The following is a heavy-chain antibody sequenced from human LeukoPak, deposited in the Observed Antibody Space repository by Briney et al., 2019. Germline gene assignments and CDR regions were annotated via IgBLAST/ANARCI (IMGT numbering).Heavy chain of an antibody. CDR3: ARERRYDFWSGYSFSYWFDP. V-gene: IGHV1-69*01. CDR1: GGTFSSSA. Sequence: SVKVSCKASGGTFSSSAISWVRQAPGQGLEWMGESIPIFGTANYAQKFQGRVTITADESTSTAYMELSSLRSEDTAVYYCARERRYDFWSGYSFSYWFDPWGQGTLVTVSS. J-gene: IGHJ5*02. D-gene: IGHD3-3*01. CDR2: SIPIFGTA.